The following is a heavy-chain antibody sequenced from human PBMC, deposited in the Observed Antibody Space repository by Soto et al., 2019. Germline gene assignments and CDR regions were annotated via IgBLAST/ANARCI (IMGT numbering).Heavy chain of an antibody. Sequence: QVQLVQSGAEGKNPGSSGKASCKASGGTFSSDAISWLGKAPGQGLEGMGGIIPIFGPANYAQKFQGRVTITADESTSTAYMELSSLRSEDTAVYYCASSIVVVPAAPGYYYYGMDVWGQGTTVTVSS. CDR2: IIPIFGPA. V-gene: IGHV1-69*01. J-gene: IGHJ6*02. CDR1: GGTFSSDA. D-gene: IGHD2-2*01. CDR3: ASSIVVVPAAPGYYYYGMDV.